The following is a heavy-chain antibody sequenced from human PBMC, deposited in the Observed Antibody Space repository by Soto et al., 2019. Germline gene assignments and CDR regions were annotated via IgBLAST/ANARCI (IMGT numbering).Heavy chain of an antibody. Sequence: SGGSLRLSCAASGFTVSSKYMTWVRQAPGKGLEWVSLIQSGGTTYYADSVKGRFTISRDTSENTLHLQMDSLRVDDTAVYYCARDVVFCEGGGGYGIPLAVGAKGTSVPVPP. J-gene: IGHJ6*04. V-gene: IGHV3-66*01. CDR2: IQSGGTT. CDR3: ARDVVFCEGGGGYGIPLAV. D-gene: IGHD6-25*01. CDR1: GFTVSSKY.